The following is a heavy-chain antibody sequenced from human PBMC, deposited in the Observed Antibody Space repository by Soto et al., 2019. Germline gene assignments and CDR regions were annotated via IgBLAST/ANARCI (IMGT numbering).Heavy chain of an antibody. CDR3: ARVSGDYDILTGYYTPNWFDP. CDR2: IKQDGSEK. Sequence: GGSLRLSCAASGFTFSSYWMSWVRQAPGKGLEWVANIKQDGSEKYYVDSVKGRFTISRDNAKNSLYLQMNSLRAEETAVYYCARVSGDYDILTGYYTPNWFDPWGQGTLVTVSS. J-gene: IGHJ5*02. CDR1: GFTFSSYW. D-gene: IGHD3-9*01. V-gene: IGHV3-7*01.